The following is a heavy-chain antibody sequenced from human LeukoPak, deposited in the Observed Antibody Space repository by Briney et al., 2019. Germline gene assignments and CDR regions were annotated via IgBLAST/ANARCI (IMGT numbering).Heavy chain of an antibody. Sequence: PSETLSLTCAVYGGSFSDYYWSWIRQPPGKGLEWIGYIYYSGSTYYNPSLKSRVTISVDTSKNQFSLKLSSVTAADTAVYYCARVGIAVAGTVYWGQGTLVTVSS. CDR3: ARVGIAVAGTVY. CDR2: IYYSGST. CDR1: GGSFSDYY. V-gene: IGHV4-30-4*01. D-gene: IGHD6-19*01. J-gene: IGHJ4*02.